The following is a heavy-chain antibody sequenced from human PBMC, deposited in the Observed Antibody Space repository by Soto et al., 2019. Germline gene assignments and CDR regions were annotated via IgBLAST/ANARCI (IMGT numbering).Heavy chain of an antibody. CDR2: IYYSGHT. V-gene: IGHV4-59*08. Sequence: SETLSLTCTVSGGSMSRYYWSWIRQPPGKGLEWIGYIYYSGHTNSNPSLKSRVTISVDTSKNQFSLKLSSVTAADTAVYYCARSTRDSSSWIIFDYWGQGTLVTVSS. CDR1: GGSMSRYY. CDR3: ARSTRDSSSWIIFDY. D-gene: IGHD6-13*01. J-gene: IGHJ4*02.